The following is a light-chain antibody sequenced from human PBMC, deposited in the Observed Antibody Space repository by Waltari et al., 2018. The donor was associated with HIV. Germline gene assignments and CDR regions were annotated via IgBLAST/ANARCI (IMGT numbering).Light chain of an antibody. Sequence: DFRLTQSLSSLSASVGDRVTITCRVSQDISNYLKWYRQKPGKGPKSLNSSASNVQAGVPSLLSDSGSGTDLILTISSLLPEDVATYYGQRTYNAPVGPGTKVDIK. CDR2: SAS. J-gene: IGKJ3*01. CDR1: QDISNY. CDR3: QRTYNAP. V-gene: IGKV1-27*01.